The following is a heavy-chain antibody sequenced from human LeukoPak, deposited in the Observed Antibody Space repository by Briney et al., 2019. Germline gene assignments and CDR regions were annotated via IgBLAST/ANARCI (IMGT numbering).Heavy chain of an antibody. CDR3: ARQDYSHDAFDI. J-gene: IGHJ3*02. D-gene: IGHD2-15*01. CDR2: INHSGST. Sequence: KPSETLSLTCAVYGGSFSGYYWSWIRQPPGKGLEWIGEINHSGSTNYNPSLKSRVTISVDTSKNQFSLKLSSVTAADTAVYYCARQDYSHDAFDIWGQGTMVTVSS. CDR1: GGSFSGYY. V-gene: IGHV4-34*01.